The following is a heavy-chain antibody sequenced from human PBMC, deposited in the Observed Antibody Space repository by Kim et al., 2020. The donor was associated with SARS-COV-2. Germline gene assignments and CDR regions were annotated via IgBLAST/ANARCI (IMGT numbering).Heavy chain of an antibody. CDR3: VNNAWAY. CDR2: IKNNGGVT. CDR1: GFPFSNYA. D-gene: IGHD1-26*01. V-gene: IGHV3-64D*06. Sequence: GGSLRLSCSASGFPFSNYAMHWVRQAPGKGLEYVSAIKNNGGVTYYADSVKGRFTISRDNSKNTLFLQMSSLRTDDTAMYYCVNNAWAYWGQGTLVTVSS. J-gene: IGHJ4*02.